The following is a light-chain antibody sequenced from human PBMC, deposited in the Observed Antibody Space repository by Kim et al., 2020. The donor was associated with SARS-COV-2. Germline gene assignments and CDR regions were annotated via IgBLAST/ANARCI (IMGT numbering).Light chain of an antibody. CDR3: SSFTSTSSPYV. CDR1: SRDIGTYNF. CDR2: DVN. V-gene: IGLV2-14*03. J-gene: IGLJ1*01. Sequence: QSALAQPASVSGSPGQSITISCTGTSRDIGTYNFVSWYQQHPGKAPKLIIFDVNDRPSGVSNRFSGSKSANTASLTISGLQAEDEADYYCSSFTSTSSPYVFGTGTQVTVL.